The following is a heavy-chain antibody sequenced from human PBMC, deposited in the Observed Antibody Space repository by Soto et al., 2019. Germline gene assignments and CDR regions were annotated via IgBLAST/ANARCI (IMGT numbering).Heavy chain of an antibody. CDR2: VYYSGST. Sequence: PSETLSLTCAVSGVSISSYYWSWIRQPPGKGLEWIGYVYYSGSTNYNPSLKSRVTISVDTSKNQFSLKLSSVTAADTAVYYCARRWGDAFDIWGQGTMVTVSS. CDR3: ARRWGDAFDI. D-gene: IGHD1-26*01. CDR1: GVSISSYY. V-gene: IGHV4-59*01. J-gene: IGHJ3*02.